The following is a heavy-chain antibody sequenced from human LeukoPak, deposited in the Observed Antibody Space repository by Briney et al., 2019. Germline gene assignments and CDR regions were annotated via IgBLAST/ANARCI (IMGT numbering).Heavy chain of an antibody. CDR1: GGSISSYY. D-gene: IGHD3-16*01. V-gene: IGHV4-59*01. J-gene: IGHJ5*02. CDR3: ARFTPQGYGWGGYNRFDP. CDR2: IYYSGST. Sequence: SETLSLTCTVSGGSISSYYWSWIRQPPGKGLEWIGYIYYSGSTDYNPSLKSRVTISVDTSKNQFSLNLTSVTAADTAVYYCARFTPQGYGWGGYNRFDPWGQGTLVTVSS.